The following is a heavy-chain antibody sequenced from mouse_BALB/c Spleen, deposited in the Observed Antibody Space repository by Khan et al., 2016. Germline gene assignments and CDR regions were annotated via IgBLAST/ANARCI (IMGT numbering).Heavy chain of an antibody. J-gene: IGHJ4*01. D-gene: IGHD1-2*01. CDR1: GYTFTSYW. V-gene: IGHV1S41*01. Sequence: DLVKPGASVKLSCKASGYTFTSYWINWIKQRPGQGLEWLGRIAPGSGSTYYNEMFKGKATLTVDTSSSTAYIQLSSLSSEDSAVYFCARSSITTATAMDYWGQGTSVTVSS. CDR3: ARSSITTATAMDY. CDR2: IAPGSGST.